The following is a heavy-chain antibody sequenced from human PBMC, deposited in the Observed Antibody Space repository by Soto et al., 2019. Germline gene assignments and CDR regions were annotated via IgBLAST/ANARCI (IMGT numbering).Heavy chain of an antibody. Sequence: EVQPVESGGGLVQPGGSLRLSCAASGFTFDDYAIHWVRQAPGKGLEWVSGISWNGAATGYMNSVKGRFSISRDNTKNTLYLQMNSLRSEDTAVYYCANLPLYGSGFDCWGQGTLVTVSS. CDR3: ANLPLYGSGFDC. D-gene: IGHD3-10*01. J-gene: IGHJ4*02. CDR1: GFTFDDYA. CDR2: ISWNGAAT. V-gene: IGHV3-9*01.